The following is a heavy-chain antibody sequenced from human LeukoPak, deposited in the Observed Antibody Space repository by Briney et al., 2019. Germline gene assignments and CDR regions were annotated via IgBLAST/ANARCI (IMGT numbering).Heavy chain of an antibody. J-gene: IGHJ4*02. V-gene: IGHV4-4*02. D-gene: IGHD5-12*01. CDR3: ARLSGWLRSVYFIY. CDR1: GGSISSSNW. CDR2: IYHSGST. Sequence: PSETLSLTCAVSGGSISSSNWWSWVRQPPGKGLEWIGEIYHSGSTNYNPSLKSRVTISVDKSKNQFSLKLSSVTAADTAVYYCARLSGWLRSVYFIYWGQGTLVTVSS.